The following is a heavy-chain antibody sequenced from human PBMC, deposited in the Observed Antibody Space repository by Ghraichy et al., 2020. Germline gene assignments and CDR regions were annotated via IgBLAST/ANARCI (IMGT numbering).Heavy chain of an antibody. CDR2: IYYSGST. CDR1: GGSISSGGYY. V-gene: IGHV4-31*03. CDR3: ARDSITMVRGVIH. D-gene: IGHD3-10*01. J-gene: IGHJ4*02. Sequence: SQTLLLTCTVSGGSISSGGYYWSWIRQHPGKDLEWIGYIYYSGSTYYNPSLKSRVTISVDTSKNQFSLKLSSVTAADTAVYYCARDSITMVRGVIHWGQGTLVTVSS.